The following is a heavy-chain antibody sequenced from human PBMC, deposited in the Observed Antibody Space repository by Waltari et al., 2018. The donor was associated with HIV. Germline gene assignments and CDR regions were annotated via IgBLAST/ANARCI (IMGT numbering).Heavy chain of an antibody. Sequence: QVQLVQSGAEVKKPGSSVKVSCKASGGTFSSYATSWVRQAHGQGLEWMGGIIPIFGTANYAQKFQGRVTITADESTSTAYMELSSLRSEDTAVYYCASGVSDYVWGSYRYCYFDYWGQGTLVTVSS. CDR2: IIPIFGTA. V-gene: IGHV1-69*01. CDR3: ASGVSDYVWGSYRYCYFDY. D-gene: IGHD3-16*02. J-gene: IGHJ4*02. CDR1: GGTFSSYA.